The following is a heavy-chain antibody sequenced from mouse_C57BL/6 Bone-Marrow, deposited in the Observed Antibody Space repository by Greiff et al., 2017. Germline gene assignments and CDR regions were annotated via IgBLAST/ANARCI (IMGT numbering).Heavy chain of an antibody. V-gene: IGHV5-6*01. CDR2: ISSCGSYT. CDR3: ARHRYYAYFDN. J-gene: IGHJ2*01. Sequence: DVHLVESGGDLVKPGGSLTLSCAASGFTFSSYGLSWVRQTPDKRLEWVATISSCGSYTYYPDSVKGRFTISRDNAKTTLYLQMSSLTSEDTAMYYCARHRYYAYFDNWGRGTTLTVTA. D-gene: IGHD1-1*01. CDR1: GFTFSSYG.